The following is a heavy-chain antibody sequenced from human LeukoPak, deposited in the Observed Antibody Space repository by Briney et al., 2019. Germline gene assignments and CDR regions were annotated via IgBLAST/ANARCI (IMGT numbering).Heavy chain of an antibody. CDR1: GFTFDDFA. CDR2: ISWNSGNI. D-gene: IGHD2/OR15-2a*01. J-gene: IGHJ4*02. CDR3: ARIRWYFDY. V-gene: IGHV3-9*01. Sequence: GGSLRLSCAASGFTFDDFAMHWVRQTPGKGLQWVSGISWNSGNIGYADHVRGRFTISRDNAKNSLYLQMNSLRAEDTAVYYCARIRWYFDYWGQGTLVTVSS.